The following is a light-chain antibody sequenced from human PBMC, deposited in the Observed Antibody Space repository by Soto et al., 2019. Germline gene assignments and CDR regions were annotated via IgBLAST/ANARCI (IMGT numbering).Light chain of an antibody. V-gene: IGLV2-11*01. CDR3: CSYAGSYTFGHYV. CDR1: SSDVGGYNY. CDR2: DVS. J-gene: IGLJ1*01. Sequence: QSALTQPRSVSGSPGQSVTISFTGTSSDVGGYNYVSWYQQHPGKSPKLMIYDVSKRPSGVPDRFSGSKSGNTASLTISGLQAEDEADYYCCSYAGSYTFGHYVFGTGTKLTVL.